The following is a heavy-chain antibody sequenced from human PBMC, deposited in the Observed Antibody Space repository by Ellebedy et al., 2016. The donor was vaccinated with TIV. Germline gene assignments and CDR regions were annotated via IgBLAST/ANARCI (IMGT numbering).Heavy chain of an antibody. D-gene: IGHD3-22*01. CDR3: ARDRGTMMELYFDY. CDR1: GFTFSTYA. CDR2: ISYDGSNK. V-gene: IGHV3-30-3*01. J-gene: IGHJ4*02. Sequence: GGSLRLXXAASGFTFSTYAMHWVRQAPGKGLEWVALISYDGSNKYYADSVKGRFTISRDNSKNTLYLQMNSLRAEDTAVYYCARDRGTMMELYFDYWGQGTLVTVSS.